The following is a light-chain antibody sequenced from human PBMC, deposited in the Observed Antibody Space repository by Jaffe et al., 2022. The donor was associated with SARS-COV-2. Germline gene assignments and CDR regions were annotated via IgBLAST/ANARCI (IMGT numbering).Light chain of an antibody. CDR1: QSLVGGDGNIY. V-gene: IGKV2-30*01. J-gene: IGKJ2*01. CDR3: FQHTHRPHT. Sequence: DVVLTQPPLSLPVTLGQPASISCRSSQSLVGGDGNIYLEWFQQRPGQSPRRLISFVSNRDSGVPDRFSGSGSGTDFMLKISRVEAEDVGVYYCFQHTHRPHTFGPGTKLEIK. CDR2: FVS.